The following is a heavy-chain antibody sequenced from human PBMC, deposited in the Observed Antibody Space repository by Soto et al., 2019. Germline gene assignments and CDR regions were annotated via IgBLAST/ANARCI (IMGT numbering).Heavy chain of an antibody. CDR1: GFTFSSYA. V-gene: IGHV3-23*01. J-gene: IGHJ6*02. D-gene: IGHD6-19*01. Sequence: EVQLLESGGDLVQPGGSLSLSCAASGFTFSSYAMSWVRQAPGKGLEWVSGIGGGGTDTYYANSVRGRFTISRDNSDTAPDLHMNSLGAEDTAVYYCDEWGTIALAGNDYFGRNVWGHGTTVAVTS. CDR3: DEWGTIALAGNDYFGRNV. CDR2: IGGGGTDT.